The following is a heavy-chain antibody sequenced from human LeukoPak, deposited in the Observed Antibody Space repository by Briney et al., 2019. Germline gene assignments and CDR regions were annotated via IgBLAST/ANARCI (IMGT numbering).Heavy chain of an antibody. J-gene: IGHJ3*02. CDR1: GYTFTSYG. CDR3: ARDLPEGRWLQSDAFDI. Sequence: ASVKVSCKASGYTFTSYGISWVRQAPGQGLEWMGWISAYNGNTNYAQKLQGRVTMTTDTSTRTAYMELRSLRSDDTAVYYCARDLPEGRWLQSDAFDIWGQGTMVTVSS. D-gene: IGHD5-24*01. V-gene: IGHV1-18*01. CDR2: ISAYNGNT.